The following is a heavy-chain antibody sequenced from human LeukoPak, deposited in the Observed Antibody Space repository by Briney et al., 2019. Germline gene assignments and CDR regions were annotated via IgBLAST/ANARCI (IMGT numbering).Heavy chain of an antibody. CDR1: GNSISSGDNY. Sequence: SETLSLTCTVSGNSISSGDNYWSWIRQPGGKGLEWIGRIYTSGSTNYNPSLKSRVTISGDTSKNQFSLRLSSVTAAVTAVYYCARASYSYDINGWVPFDYWGQGTLVTVSS. CDR3: ARASYSYDINGWVPFDY. V-gene: IGHV4-61*02. J-gene: IGHJ4*02. D-gene: IGHD3-22*01. CDR2: IYTSGST.